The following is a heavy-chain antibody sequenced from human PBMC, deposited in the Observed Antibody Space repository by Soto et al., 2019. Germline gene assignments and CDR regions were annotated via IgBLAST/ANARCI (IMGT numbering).Heavy chain of an antibody. CDR1: GYTFTDFA. Sequence: QVHLVQSGTEVKKPGASVKVSCQASGYTFTDFAIHWVRQAPGQRFEWMGWINAGNGNTEYSHNFQGRLSITRDTVASTAYMEVRSLRSEDTAMYYCAREGTYYGFWGADDSGHALPDYWGQGTLVTVSS. D-gene: IGHD3-3*01. J-gene: IGHJ4*01. CDR3: AREGTYYGFWGADDSGHALPDY. V-gene: IGHV1-3*01. CDR2: INAGNGNT.